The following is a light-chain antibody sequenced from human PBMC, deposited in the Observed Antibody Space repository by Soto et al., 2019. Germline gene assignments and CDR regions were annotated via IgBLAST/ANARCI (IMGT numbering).Light chain of an antibody. CDR3: QQYGSSPWT. V-gene: IGKV3-20*01. J-gene: IGKJ1*01. CDR2: GAS. Sequence: EIVLTQSPGTLSLSPGERATLSCRASQSVSSSYLAWYKQNPGQAPRLLIYGASSRDNGIPDRLSGSGSGTDFTLTISRLEPEDFAVYYCQQYGSSPWTFGQGTKVEIK. CDR1: QSVSSSY.